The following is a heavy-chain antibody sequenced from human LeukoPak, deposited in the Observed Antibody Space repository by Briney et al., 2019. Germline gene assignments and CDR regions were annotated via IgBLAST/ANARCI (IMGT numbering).Heavy chain of an antibody. CDR3: AKGGMIVARGLFDY. Sequence: GGSLRLSCAASGFTFGSYAMSWVRQAPGRGLEWVSSISGSGNAYYADPVKGRFSISRDKSKNTLYLQMNSLRAEDTAVYYCAKGGMIVARGLFDYWGQGTLVTVSS. D-gene: IGHD3-22*01. J-gene: IGHJ4*02. CDR2: ISGSGNA. V-gene: IGHV3-23*01. CDR1: GFTFGSYA.